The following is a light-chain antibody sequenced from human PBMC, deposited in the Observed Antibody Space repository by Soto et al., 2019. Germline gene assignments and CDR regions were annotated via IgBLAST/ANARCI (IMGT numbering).Light chain of an antibody. CDR2: AAS. CDR3: QQYNSYPLVT. CDR1: QGISNY. Sequence: DIQMTQSPSSLSASVGDRVTITCRASQGISNYLAWFQQKTGKAPKSLIYAASSFQSRVPSKFSGSGSRTDFTLNISSLQPEDFANYYCQQYNSYPLVTFGQGTRLEIK. V-gene: IGKV1-16*02. J-gene: IGKJ5*01.